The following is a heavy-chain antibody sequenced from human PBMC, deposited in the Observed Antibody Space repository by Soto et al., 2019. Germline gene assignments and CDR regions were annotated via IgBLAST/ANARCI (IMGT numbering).Heavy chain of an antibody. CDR1: GGTFSSYA. D-gene: IGHD4-4*01. Sequence: WASVKVSCKASGGTFSSYAISWVRQAPGQGLEWIGGIIPIFGTANYAQKFQGRVTITADESTSTAYMELSSLRSEDTAVYYCARALGYRMFWFDPWGQGTLVTVSS. V-gene: IGHV1-69*13. J-gene: IGHJ5*02. CDR2: IIPIFGTA. CDR3: ARALGYRMFWFDP.